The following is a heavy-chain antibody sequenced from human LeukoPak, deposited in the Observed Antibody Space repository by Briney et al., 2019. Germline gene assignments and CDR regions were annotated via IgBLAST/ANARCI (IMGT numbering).Heavy chain of an antibody. Sequence: SQTLSLTCAISGGSVSSNSAAGNWIRQSPSRGLEWLGRTYYRSKWYNDYAVSVKSRITINPDTSKNQFSLQLNSVTPEDTAVYYCARDRWANWNYVDYWGQGTLVTVSS. J-gene: IGHJ4*02. D-gene: IGHD1-20*01. CDR2: TYYRSKWYN. V-gene: IGHV6-1*01. CDR1: GGSVSSNSAA. CDR3: ARDRWANWNYVDY.